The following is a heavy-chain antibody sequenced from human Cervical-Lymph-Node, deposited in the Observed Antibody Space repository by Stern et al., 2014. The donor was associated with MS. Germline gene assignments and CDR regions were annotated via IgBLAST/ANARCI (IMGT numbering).Heavy chain of an antibody. Sequence: EVQLVESGGGLVKHGGSLRISCAASGLSFSHYTMIWVRQAQGKGLEWVSSISRNTHFISYADSVEGRFTISQANANNYMALQMNSLRTENTAVYYCARGGGVEADYWGQGTLVTVSS. D-gene: IGHD3-10*01. V-gene: IGHV3-21*06. CDR3: ARGGGVEADY. CDR2: ISRNTHFI. CDR1: GLSFSHYT. J-gene: IGHJ4*02.